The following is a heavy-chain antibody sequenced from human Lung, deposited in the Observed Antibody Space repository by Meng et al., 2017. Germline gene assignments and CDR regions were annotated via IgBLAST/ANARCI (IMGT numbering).Heavy chain of an antibody. Sequence: VQLVESGGGFVKPGGSLRLSCVGSGFIFSNAWMTWVRQAPGKGLEWLGRMKSNIDGGTVDYAASVSGRFFISRDDSKNTFYLQMNSLKTEDTAVYYCSGHIDYWGHGTLVTVSS. J-gene: IGHJ4*01. CDR3: SGHIDY. CDR1: GFIFSNAW. V-gene: IGHV3-15*01. CDR2: MKSNIDGGTV.